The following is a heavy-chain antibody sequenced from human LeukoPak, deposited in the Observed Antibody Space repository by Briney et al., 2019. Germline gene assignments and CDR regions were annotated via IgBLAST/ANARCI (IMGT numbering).Heavy chain of an antibody. CDR3: AREFSSWYHYYYMDV. D-gene: IGHD6-13*01. V-gene: IGHV1-8*03. CDR2: MSPNSGNT. CDR1: GGTFSSYA. Sequence: ASVKVSCKASGGTFSSYAISWVRQATGQGLEWMGWMSPNSGNTGYAQKFQGRVTITRNTSISTAYMELSSLRSEDTAVYYCAREFSSWYHYYYMDVWGKGTTVTVSS. J-gene: IGHJ6*03.